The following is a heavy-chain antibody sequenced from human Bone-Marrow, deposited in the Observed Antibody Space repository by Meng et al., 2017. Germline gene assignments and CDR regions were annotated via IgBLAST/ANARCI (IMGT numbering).Heavy chain of an antibody. J-gene: IGHJ6*02. Sequence: GESLKISCAASGFTFSSYAMHWVRQAPGKGLEWVAVISYDGSNKYYADSVKGRFTISRDNSKNTLYLQMNSLRAEDTAVYYCARDPGGLRFGELDTSYYYYGMDVWGQGTTVTVSS. V-gene: IGHV3-30*01. CDR2: ISYDGSNK. CDR1: GFTFSSYA. D-gene: IGHD3-10*01. CDR3: ARDPGGLRFGELDTSYYYYGMDV.